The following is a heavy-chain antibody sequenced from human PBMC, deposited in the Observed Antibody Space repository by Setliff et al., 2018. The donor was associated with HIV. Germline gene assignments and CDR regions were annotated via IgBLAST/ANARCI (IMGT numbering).Heavy chain of an antibody. CDR2: INPYNGAT. J-gene: IGHJ4*02. CDR1: GYTFFEYY. D-gene: IGHD2-21*02. CDR3: ARAPIYCGGDCYLFDY. V-gene: IGHV1-2*02. Sequence: ASVKVSCKASGYTFFEYYMFWLRQAPGQGLEWMGWINPYNGATKSARKFQGRVTVTRDTSITTTYMELTRLTSDDTAIYYCARAPIYCGGDCYLFDYWGQGTLVTVSS.